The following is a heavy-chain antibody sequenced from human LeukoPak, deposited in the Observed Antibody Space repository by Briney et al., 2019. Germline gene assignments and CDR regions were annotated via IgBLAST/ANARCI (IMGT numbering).Heavy chain of an antibody. CDR2: MNPNNGNT. CDR1: GYTFTSYD. CDR3: ATGVLTFGSGYSSYYMDV. V-gene: IGHV1-8*01. J-gene: IGHJ6*03. D-gene: IGHD3-3*01. Sequence: ASVKVSCKASGYTFTSYDISWGRQATGQGLEWVGWMNPNNGNTANAQKFQDRVTMTRDPSISTAYIELSSLRSEDTAVYYCATGVLTFGSGYSSYYMDVWGKGTTVTISS.